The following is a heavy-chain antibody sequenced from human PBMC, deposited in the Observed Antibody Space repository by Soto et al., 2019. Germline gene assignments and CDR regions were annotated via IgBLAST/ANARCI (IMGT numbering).Heavy chain of an antibody. D-gene: IGHD7-27*01. V-gene: IGHV1-3*01. Sequence: ASVKVSCKASGYTFSSYAMHRVRQAPGQRLEWMGWINAGYGNTKSSQKFQDRVTISRDTSASTAYMELTSLRSEDTAVYYCARDTGDGTFDFWGQGTQVTVSS. CDR1: GYTFSSYA. CDR2: INAGYGNT. J-gene: IGHJ4*02. CDR3: ARDTGDGTFDF.